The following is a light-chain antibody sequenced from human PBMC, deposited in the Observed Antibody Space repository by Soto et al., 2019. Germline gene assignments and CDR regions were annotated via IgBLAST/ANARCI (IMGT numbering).Light chain of an antibody. CDR3: HSCCGSLSGSLV. CDR2: GNS. CDR1: SSNIGAGYD. V-gene: IGLV1-40*01. Sequence: QSVLTQPPSVSGAPGQRVTISCTGTSSNIGAGYDVHWYQQLPGTAPKLLIYGNSNRPSGVPDRFSGSKSGTSASLAIPGLPAEDAEDDACHSCCGSLSGSLVFGGGTKLTVL. J-gene: IGLJ2*01.